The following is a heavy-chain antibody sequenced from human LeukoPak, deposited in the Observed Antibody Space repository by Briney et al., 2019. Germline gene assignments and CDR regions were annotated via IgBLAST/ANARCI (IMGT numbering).Heavy chain of an antibody. J-gene: IGHJ4*02. D-gene: IGHD3-22*01. Sequence: SQTLSLTCAISGDSVSSTSAAWNWIRQSSSRGLEWLGRTYYRSKWYNDYAVSVKSRITINPDTSKNQFSLRLNSVTPEDTAVYYCARAWRYYYDSSGYLDYWGQGTLVTVSS. CDR3: ARAWRYYYDSSGYLDY. V-gene: IGHV6-1*01. CDR1: GDSVSSTSAA. CDR2: TYYRSKWYN.